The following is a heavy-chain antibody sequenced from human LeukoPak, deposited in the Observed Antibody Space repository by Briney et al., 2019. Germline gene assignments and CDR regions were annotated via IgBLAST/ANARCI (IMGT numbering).Heavy chain of an antibody. CDR1: GFTFKLYW. Sequence: GGSLRLSCAASGFTFKLYWMHWVRQVPGKGPVWVARINDVGSDTVYADSVKGRFTISRDDAKNMLFLQMNSLRGEDTAVYHCVRGGPSTWFWGQGTLVTVSS. D-gene: IGHD3-22*01. CDR3: VRGGPSTWF. V-gene: IGHV3-74*01. J-gene: IGHJ4*02. CDR2: INDVGSDT.